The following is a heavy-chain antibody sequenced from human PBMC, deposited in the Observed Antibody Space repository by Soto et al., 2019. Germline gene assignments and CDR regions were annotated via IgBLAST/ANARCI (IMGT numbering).Heavy chain of an antibody. CDR3: AKFEGHPLEYWYLDF. CDR2: IHGGGGAT. CDR1: GFTFSAYA. D-gene: IGHD1-1*01. Sequence: EVQLLESGGGLVQPGGSLRLSCAASGFTFSAYAMGWVRQAPGKGLEWVSTIHGGGGATHYADSVKGRFNISRDDSKNTLYAQMDSLRAEYTAVYYCAKFEGHPLEYWYLDFWGRGTLVTVSS. J-gene: IGHJ2*01. V-gene: IGHV3-23*01.